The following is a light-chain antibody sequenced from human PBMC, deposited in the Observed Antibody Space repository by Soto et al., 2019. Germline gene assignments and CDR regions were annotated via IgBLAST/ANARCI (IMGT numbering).Light chain of an antibody. CDR2: GAF. CDR3: QQVDTYPMT. J-gene: IGKJ4*01. V-gene: IGKV1-9*01. Sequence: DIRLTQSPSFLSASEGDRVTITCRASQDITTYLAWFQQKPGRAPKLLIYGAFSLQRGVPSRFSGRGSGTEFTLTSSSLQPEDFASYYCQQVDTYPMTFGGGTQVEIK. CDR1: QDITTY.